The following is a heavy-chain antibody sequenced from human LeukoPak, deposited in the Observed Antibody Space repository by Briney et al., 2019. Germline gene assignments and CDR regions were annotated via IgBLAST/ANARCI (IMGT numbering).Heavy chain of an antibody. CDR3: ARRAINSVMFDY. CDR2: IHYSGST. V-gene: IGHV4-59*08. J-gene: IGHJ4*02. CDR1: GGSISSYY. D-gene: IGHD3-16*01. Sequence: SETQSLTCTVSGGSISSYYWSWIRQPPGKGLEWIGYIHYSGSTNYNPSLRSRVTISVDTSKNQFSLKLSSATAADTAVYFCARRAINSVMFDYWGQGTLVTVSS.